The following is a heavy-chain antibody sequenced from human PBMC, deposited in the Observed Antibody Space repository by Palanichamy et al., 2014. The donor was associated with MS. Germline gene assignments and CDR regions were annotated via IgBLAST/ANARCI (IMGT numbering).Heavy chain of an antibody. Sequence: QVLLVQSGAEVKKPGSSLRGLPARAPGGTFSTYGLSWVRQAPGQGLEWMGRIIPVTETKHYAQNFQGRVVITADRSASTVYMELSSLTSGDTAMYFCARDLPSLIPVVIATGAFDSWGQGTMVIVSP. CDR2: IIPVTETK. J-gene: IGHJ3*01. D-gene: IGHD2-21*01. CDR1: GGTFSTYG. V-gene: IGHV1-69*04. CDR3: ARDLPSLIPVVIATGAFDS.